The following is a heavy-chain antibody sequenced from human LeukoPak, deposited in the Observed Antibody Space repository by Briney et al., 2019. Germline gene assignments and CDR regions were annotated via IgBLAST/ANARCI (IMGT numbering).Heavy chain of an antibody. D-gene: IGHD4-11*01. CDR1: GGSISSYY. J-gene: IGHJ6*03. V-gene: IGHV4-4*07. CDR3: ARGHSIEPYYYYYYMDV. CDR2: IYTSGST. Sequence: SETLSLTCTVSGGSISSYYWSWIRQPAGKGLEWIGRIYTSGSTNYNPSLKSRVTMSVDTSKNQFSLKLSSVTAADTAVYYCARGHSIEPYYYYYYMDVWGKGTTVTVSS.